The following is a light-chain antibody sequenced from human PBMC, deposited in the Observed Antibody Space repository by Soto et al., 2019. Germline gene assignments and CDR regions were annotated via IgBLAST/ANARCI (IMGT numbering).Light chain of an antibody. V-gene: IGKV1-8*01. CDR2: AAS. Sequence: AIRMTQSPSSFSASSGDRVTITCRASQGISSYLAWYQQKPGKAPKLLIYAASTLQSGVPSRFSGSGSGTDFMLTISCLQSEDFATYYCQQYYSYPSTFGQGTKVEIK. J-gene: IGKJ1*01. CDR3: QQYYSYPST. CDR1: QGISSY.